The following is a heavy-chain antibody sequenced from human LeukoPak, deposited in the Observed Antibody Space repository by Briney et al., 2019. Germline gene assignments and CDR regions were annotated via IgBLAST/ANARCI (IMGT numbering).Heavy chain of an antibody. CDR1: GYTFTSYD. V-gene: IGHV1-8*03. CDR3: ARDRSSRHYGDYAGAFDY. J-gene: IGHJ4*02. D-gene: IGHD4-17*01. CDR2: MNPNSGNT. Sequence: GASVKVSCKASGYTFTSYDINWVRQATGQGLEWMGWMNPNSGNTGYAQKFQGRVTITRNTSISTAYMELSSLRSEDTAVYYCARDRSSRHYGDYAGAFDYWGQGTLVTVSS.